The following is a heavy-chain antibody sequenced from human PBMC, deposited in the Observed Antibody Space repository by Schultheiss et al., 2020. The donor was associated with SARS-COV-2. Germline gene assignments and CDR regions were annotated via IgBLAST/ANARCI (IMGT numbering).Heavy chain of an antibody. CDR2: ISAYNGNT. J-gene: IGHJ1*01. V-gene: IGHV1-18*01. CDR3: ARLGWFAEFGDYGPGRSPDD. Sequence: ASVKVSCKASGYTFTSYGISWVRQAPGQGLEWMGWISAYNGNTNYAQKLQGRVTMTTDTSTSTAYMELRSLRSDDTAVYYCARLGWFAEFGDYGPGRSPDDWGQGTLVTVSS. CDR1: GYTFTSYG. D-gene: IGHD4-17*01.